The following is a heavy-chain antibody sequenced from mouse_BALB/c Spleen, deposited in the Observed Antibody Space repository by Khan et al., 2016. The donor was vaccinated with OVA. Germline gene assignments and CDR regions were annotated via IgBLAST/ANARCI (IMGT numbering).Heavy chain of an antibody. CDR1: GYSITTDYA. J-gene: IGHJ2*01. Sequence: EVKLLESGPGLVKPSQSLSLTCTVTGYSITTDYAWNWIRQFPGSKLEWMGHISYSGNTKYNPSLKSRISFTRATTKHQFFLQLKSVTTEDTARYYCARIYGGDFDYWGQDTTLTVSS. CDR2: ISYSGNT. D-gene: IGHD1-1*01. CDR3: ARIYGGDFDY. V-gene: IGHV3-2*02.